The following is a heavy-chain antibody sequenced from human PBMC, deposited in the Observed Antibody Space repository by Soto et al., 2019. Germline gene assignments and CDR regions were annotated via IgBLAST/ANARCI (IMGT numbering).Heavy chain of an antibody. CDR1: GFTVSSRY. CDR2: IYSGGST. D-gene: IGHD2-2*01. V-gene: IGHV3-53*02. CDR3: ARGLGYAGDY. Sequence: EVQLVETGGGLIQPGGSLRLSCAASGFTVSSRYMSWVRQAPGKGLEWVSGIYSGGSTYYADSVKGRFTISSDNSKNTVYLQMNSLRADDTAVYYCARGLGYAGDYWGQGTLVTASS. J-gene: IGHJ4*02.